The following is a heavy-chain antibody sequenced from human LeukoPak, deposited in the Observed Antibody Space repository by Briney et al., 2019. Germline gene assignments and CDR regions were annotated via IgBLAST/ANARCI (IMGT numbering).Heavy chain of an antibody. D-gene: IGHD6-19*01. CDR1: GFIFDDYA. J-gene: IGHJ4*02. CDR3: ARESERSGWYDY. CDR2: ISGDGGST. Sequence: GGSLRLSCAAPGFIFDDYAIHWVRQAPGKGLEWVSLISGDGGSTFYADSVKGRFTISRDNSKNSLYLQMSSPRSEDTALYYCARESERSGWYDYWGQGTLVTVSS. V-gene: IGHV3-43*02.